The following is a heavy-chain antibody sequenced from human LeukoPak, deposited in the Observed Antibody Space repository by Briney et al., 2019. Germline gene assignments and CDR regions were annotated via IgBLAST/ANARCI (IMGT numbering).Heavy chain of an antibody. J-gene: IGHJ6*03. V-gene: IGHV3-23*01. D-gene: IGHD2-15*01. CDR3: ARGGFCSGGGCPVDYYYYMDV. CDR1: GFTFSSYE. CDR2: ISGSGGST. Sequence: GGSLRLSCAASGFTFSSYEMSWVRQAPGKGLEWVSAISGSGGSTYYADSVKGRFTISRDNAKNTLYLQLNSLRAEDTAVYYCARGGFCSGGGCPVDYYYYMDVWGKGTTVTVSS.